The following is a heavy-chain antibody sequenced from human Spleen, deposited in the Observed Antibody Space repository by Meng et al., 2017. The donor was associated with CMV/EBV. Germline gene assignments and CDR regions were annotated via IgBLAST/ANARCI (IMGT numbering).Heavy chain of an antibody. D-gene: IGHD3-3*01. J-gene: IGHJ3*01. CDR2: ITGDSTYK. CDR1: GFTFSSYS. CDR3: ARDSDDYDFWSAYYTDAFDF. Sequence: GGSLRLSCAASGFTFSSYSTNWVRQAPGKGLEWVSSITGDSTYKHYADSLKGRFTISRDNAKNSLYLQMNSLRAEDTAVYYCARDSDDYDFWSAYYTDAFDFWGQGTMVTVSS. V-gene: IGHV3-21*01.